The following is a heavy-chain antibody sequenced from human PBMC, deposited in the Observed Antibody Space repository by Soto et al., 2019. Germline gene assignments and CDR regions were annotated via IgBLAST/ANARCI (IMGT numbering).Heavy chain of an antibody. D-gene: IGHD3-10*01. CDR2: ISGSGGST. J-gene: IGHJ4*02. CDR3: AKVRRNYVRFGAYYFDY. V-gene: IGHV3-23*01. CDR1: GFTFSSYA. Sequence: PGGSLRLSCAASGFTFSSYAMSWVRQAPGKGLEWVSAISGSGGSTYYADSVKGRFTISRDNSKNTLYLQMNSLRAEDTAVYYCAKVRRNYVRFGAYYFDYWGQGTLVTVSS.